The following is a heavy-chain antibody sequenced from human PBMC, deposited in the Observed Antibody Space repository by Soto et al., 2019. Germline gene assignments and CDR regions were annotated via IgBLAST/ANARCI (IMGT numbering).Heavy chain of an antibody. CDR3: AMGLGYSYGYYHY. Sequence: GCLLLSCAASGCTFSSYAMSWVRQAPGKGLEWVSAISGSGGSTYYADSVKGRFTISRDNSKNTLYLQMNSLRAEDTAVYYCAMGLGYSYGYYHYWGQGTPVTVYS. J-gene: IGHJ4*02. CDR2: ISGSGGST. V-gene: IGHV3-23*01. CDR1: GCTFSSYA. D-gene: IGHD5-18*01.